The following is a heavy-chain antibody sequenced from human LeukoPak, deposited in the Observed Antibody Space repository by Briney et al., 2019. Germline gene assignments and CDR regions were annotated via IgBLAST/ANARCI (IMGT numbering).Heavy chain of an antibody. Sequence: SVKVSCKASGGIFITSAISWVRQAPGHGLEWMGGISPISETPNYALRFQGRVTITRDESTATAYMELTSLRSDDTAVYYCASGYYYGSSSYYHTGYLDHWAQGTLVTVSS. V-gene: IGHV1-69*05. CDR1: GGIFITSA. CDR3: ASGYYYGSSSYYHTGYLDH. D-gene: IGHD3-10*01. J-gene: IGHJ4*02. CDR2: ISPISETP.